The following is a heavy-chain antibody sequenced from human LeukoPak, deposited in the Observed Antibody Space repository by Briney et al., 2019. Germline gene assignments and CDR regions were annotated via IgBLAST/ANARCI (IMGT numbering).Heavy chain of an antibody. Sequence: SETLSLTCTVSGDSISTSNSYWGWIRQPPGEGLEWIGSIYYTGGTYYNTSLKSRVTISVDTSKNQFSLRLNSVTAADTAVYYCAKENRGRMATLGYWGQGTLVTVSS. D-gene: IGHD5-24*01. CDR3: AKENRGRMATLGY. V-gene: IGHV4-39*02. J-gene: IGHJ4*02. CDR1: GDSISTSNSY. CDR2: IYYTGGT.